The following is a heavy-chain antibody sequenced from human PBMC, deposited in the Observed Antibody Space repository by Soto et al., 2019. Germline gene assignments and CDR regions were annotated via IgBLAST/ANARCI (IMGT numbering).Heavy chain of an antibody. D-gene: IGHD6-19*01. CDR3: AGFSGLPTPYGMDV. Sequence: SVKVSCKASGYTFTSYAMHWVRQAPGQGLEWMGRIIPIIGIANYAQKFQGRVTITADKSTSTAYMELSSLRSEDTAVYYCAGFSGLPTPYGMDVWGQGTTVTVSS. CDR2: IIPIIGIA. V-gene: IGHV1-69*04. CDR1: GYTFTSYA. J-gene: IGHJ6*02.